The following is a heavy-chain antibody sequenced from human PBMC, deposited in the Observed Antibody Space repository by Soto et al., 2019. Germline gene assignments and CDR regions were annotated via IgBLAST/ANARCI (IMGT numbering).Heavy chain of an antibody. Sequence: QVQLVESGGGVVQPGRSLRLSCAASGFTFSDYTMHWVRQAPGKGLQWVALIYYDGSKTYYADSVKGRFTVSRDNSKNTLYLETNSLRAEDTGVYYCARGGGNQLGDCYDNWGQGTLVTVSS. J-gene: IGHJ4*02. V-gene: IGHV3-30*04. CDR1: GFTFSDYT. CDR3: ARGGGNQLGDCYDN. CDR2: IYYDGSKT. D-gene: IGHD2-21*02.